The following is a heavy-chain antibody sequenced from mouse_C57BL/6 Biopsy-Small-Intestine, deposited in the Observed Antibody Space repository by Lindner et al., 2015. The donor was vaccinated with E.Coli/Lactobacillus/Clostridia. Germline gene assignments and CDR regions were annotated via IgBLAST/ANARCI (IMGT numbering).Heavy chain of an antibody. CDR3: ARGYYSSGRHAFDI. J-gene: IGHJ3*01. D-gene: IGHD2-12*01. CDR2: INPSGGST. Sequence: SVKVSCKASGYTFTNYGITWVRRAPGQGLEWMGIINPSGGSTSYAQKFQGRVTMTRDTSTSTVYMELSSLRSEDTAVYYCARGYYSSGRHAFDIRGQGTMVTVSS. V-gene: IGHV1-55*01. CDR1: GYTFTNYG.